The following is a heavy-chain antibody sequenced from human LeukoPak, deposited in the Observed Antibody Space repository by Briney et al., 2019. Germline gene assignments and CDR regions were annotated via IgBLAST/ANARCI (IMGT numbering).Heavy chain of an antibody. V-gene: IGHV4-38-2*02. CDR2: IYHSGST. CDR1: GYSISSGFY. Sequence: NPSETLSLTCTVSGYSISSGFYWDWIRQPPGKGLEWIGSIYHSGSTNYNPSLKSRVTISVDTSKNQFSLKLSSVTAADTAVYYCARLFGTGYSSSWYVIEDYWGQGTLVTVSS. CDR3: ARLFGTGYSSSWYVIEDY. D-gene: IGHD6-13*01. J-gene: IGHJ4*02.